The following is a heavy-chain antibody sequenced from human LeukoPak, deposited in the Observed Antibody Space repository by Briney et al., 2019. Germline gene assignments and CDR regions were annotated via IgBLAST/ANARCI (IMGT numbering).Heavy chain of an antibody. J-gene: IGHJ4*02. V-gene: IGHV3-7*03. Sequence: PGGSLRLSCAASGFTFSSYWMSWVRQAPGKGLEWVANIKQDGSEKYYVDSVKGRFTVSRDNAKNSLYLQMNSLRAEDTAVYYCARERPIVVDVDLDYWGQGTLVTVSS. CDR2: IKQDGSEK. CDR1: GFTFSSYW. D-gene: IGHD1-26*01. CDR3: ARERPIVVDVDLDY.